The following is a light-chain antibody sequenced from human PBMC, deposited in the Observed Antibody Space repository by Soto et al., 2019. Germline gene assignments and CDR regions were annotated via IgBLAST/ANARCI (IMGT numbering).Light chain of an antibody. CDR2: EDN. J-gene: IGLJ2*01. CDR3: QSYDSSNHVV. V-gene: IGLV6-57*01. CDR1: SGSIASNY. Sequence: NFMLTQPHSVSESPGKTVTISCTRSSGSIASNYVQWYQQRPGSSPTTVIYEDNQRPSVVPDRFSGSIDSSSNSASLTISGLKTEDEADYYGQSYDSSNHVVFGGGTKLTVL.